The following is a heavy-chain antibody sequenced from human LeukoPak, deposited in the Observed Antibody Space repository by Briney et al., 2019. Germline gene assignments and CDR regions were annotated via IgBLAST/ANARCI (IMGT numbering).Heavy chain of an antibody. CDR3: AREHSSSSGEVFAY. Sequence: ASVKVSCKASGYTFPGYYMHWVRQAPGQGLEWMGWINPNSGGTNYAQKFQGRVTMTRDTSISTAYMELSRLSSDDTAVYYCAREHSSSSGEVFAYWGQGTLVTVSS. D-gene: IGHD6-6*01. CDR2: INPNSGGT. CDR1: GYTFPGYY. J-gene: IGHJ4*02. V-gene: IGHV1-2*02.